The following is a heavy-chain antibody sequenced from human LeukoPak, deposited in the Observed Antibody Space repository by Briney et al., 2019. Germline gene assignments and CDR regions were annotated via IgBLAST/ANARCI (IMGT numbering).Heavy chain of an antibody. V-gene: IGHV3-53*01. D-gene: IGHD3-22*01. CDR3: ARDLDSSGYYHVVDS. CDR1: GFTVSSHY. J-gene: IGHJ4*02. Sequence: GGSLRLSCAASGFTVSSHYMSWVRQAPGKGLEWVSLISTSGRTHYADSVQGRFTISRDNSKNTLSLHMNSLRAEDTAVYYCARDLDSSGYYHVVDSWGQGALVTVSS. CDR2: ISTSGRT.